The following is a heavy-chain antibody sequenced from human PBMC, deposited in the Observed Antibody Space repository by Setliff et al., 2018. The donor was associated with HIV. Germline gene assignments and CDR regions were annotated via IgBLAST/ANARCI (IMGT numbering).Heavy chain of an antibody. V-gene: IGHV4-59*08. D-gene: IGHD3-22*01. Sequence: PSETLSLTCTVSGGSITNYYWSWIRQPPGKGLEWIGFIYYSGSTNYNPSLKSRVTISVDTSKHQFSLKLSSVTAADTAVHYCARHARSITMTTDWYFDLWGRGTLVTVSS. CDR2: IYYSGST. CDR3: ARHARSITMTTDWYFDL. CDR1: GGSITNYY. J-gene: IGHJ2*01.